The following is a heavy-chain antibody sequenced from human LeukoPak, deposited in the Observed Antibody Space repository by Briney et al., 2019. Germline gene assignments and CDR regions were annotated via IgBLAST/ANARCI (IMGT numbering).Heavy chain of an antibody. V-gene: IGHV4-30-4*01. CDR1: GGSITSGNYY. CDR2: IYYSGST. D-gene: IGHD3-10*01. Sequence: PSETLSLTCTVSGGSITSGNYYWSWIRQPPGKGLEWIGYIYYSGSTYYNPSLKSRVTISIDTSKNQFSLKLSSVTAADTAIYYCARRYYGSGSDLYFDYWGQGTLVTVSS. CDR3: ARRYYGSGSDLYFDY. J-gene: IGHJ4*02.